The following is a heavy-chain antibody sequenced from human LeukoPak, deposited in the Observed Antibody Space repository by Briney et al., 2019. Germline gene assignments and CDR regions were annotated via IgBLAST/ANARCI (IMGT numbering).Heavy chain of an antibody. V-gene: IGHV1-2*02. CDR3: ARDPTYYDFWSGYFDGY. D-gene: IGHD3-3*01. CDR2: INPNSGGT. Sequence: GASVKVSCKASGYSFTGYYMHWVRQAPGQGLEWMGWINPNSGGTNYAQKFQGGVTITRDTSISTAYMELSRLRSDDTAVYYCARDPTYYDFWSGYFDGYWGQGTLVTVSS. J-gene: IGHJ4*02. CDR1: GYSFTGYY.